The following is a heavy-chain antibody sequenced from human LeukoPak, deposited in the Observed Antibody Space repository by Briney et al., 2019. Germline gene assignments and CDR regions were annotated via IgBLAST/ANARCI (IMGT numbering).Heavy chain of an antibody. CDR3: AELGITMIGGV. V-gene: IGHV3-21*01. Sequence: PGGSLRLSCAASGFTFSSHGMSWVRQAPGKGLEWVSSISSSSSYIYYADSVKGRFTISRDNAKNSLYLQMNSLRAEDTAVYYCAELGITMIGGVWGRGTTVTISS. D-gene: IGHD3-10*02. CDR1: GFTFSSHG. CDR2: ISSSSSYI. J-gene: IGHJ6*04.